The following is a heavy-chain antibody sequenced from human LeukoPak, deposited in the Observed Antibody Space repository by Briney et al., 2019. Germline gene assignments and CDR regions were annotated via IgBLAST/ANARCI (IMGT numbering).Heavy chain of an antibody. CDR3: AKGMYSSDWYLFDC. Sequence: GRSLRLSCVASGLTFSSHAMSWVRQAPRKGLEWVSVVSGSGGTIYYADSVKGRFTISRDNSKNTLYLQMNSLRAEDTAVYYCAKGMYSSDWYLFDCWGQGTLITVSS. J-gene: IGHJ4*02. CDR1: GLTFSSHA. CDR2: VSGSGGTI. V-gene: IGHV3-23*01. D-gene: IGHD6-19*01.